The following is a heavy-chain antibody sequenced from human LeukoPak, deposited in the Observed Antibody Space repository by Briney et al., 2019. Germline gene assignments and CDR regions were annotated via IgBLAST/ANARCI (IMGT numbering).Heavy chain of an antibody. Sequence: PETLSLTCTVSGGSISSYYWSWIRQPPGKGLEWIGYIYYSGSTNYNPSLKSRVTISVDTSKNQFSLKLSSVTAADTAVYYCARDSGNDSSGYYSAFDIWGQGTMVTVSS. CDR3: ARDSGNDSSGYYSAFDI. D-gene: IGHD3-22*01. CDR2: IYYSGST. CDR1: GGSISSYY. V-gene: IGHV4-59*01. J-gene: IGHJ3*02.